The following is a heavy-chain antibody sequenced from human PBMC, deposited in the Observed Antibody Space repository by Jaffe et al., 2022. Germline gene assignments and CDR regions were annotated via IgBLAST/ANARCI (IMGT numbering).Heavy chain of an antibody. V-gene: IGHV1-46*03. CDR2: INPSGGST. D-gene: IGHD3-9*01. Sequence: QVQLVQSGAEVKKPGASVKVSCKASGYTFTSYYMHWVRQAPGQGLEWMGIINPSGGSTSYAQKFQGRVTMTRDTSTSTVYMELSSLRSEDTAVYYCARGPSVIQTYYDILTGYPTDYWGQGTLVTVSS. CDR1: GYTFTSYY. J-gene: IGHJ4*02. CDR3: ARGPSVIQTYYDILTGYPTDY.